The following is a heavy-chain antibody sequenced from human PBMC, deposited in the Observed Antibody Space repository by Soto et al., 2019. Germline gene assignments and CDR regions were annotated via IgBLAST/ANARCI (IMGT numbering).Heavy chain of an antibody. CDR3: VVAAVREIMAQESSGMAV. CDR2: SRDKPQGYST. V-gene: IGHV3-72*01. Sequence: EVQLVESGGGLVQPGGSLRLSCAGSGFTLSDHYIDWVRQAPGKGLEWVGRSRDKPQGYSTAYAASVKGRFTTSRDESKNSAYLQMNSLKTEDTAVYYCVVAAVREIMAQESSGMAVWGQGTTVIVSS. J-gene: IGHJ6*02. D-gene: IGHD3-10*01. CDR1: GFTLSDHY.